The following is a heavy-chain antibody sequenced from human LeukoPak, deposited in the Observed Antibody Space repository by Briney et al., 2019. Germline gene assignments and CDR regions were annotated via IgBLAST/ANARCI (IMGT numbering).Heavy chain of an antibody. Sequence: GESLKISCQGSGYSFTSYWIGWVRQMPGKGLEWIGIIYPGDSDTRYSPSFHGHVTISADKSISTAYLQWSSLKASDTAMYYCARRGYSYGSSLDYWGQGTLVTVSS. CDR1: GYSFTSYW. D-gene: IGHD5-18*01. CDR2: IYPGDSDT. CDR3: ARRGYSYGSSLDY. V-gene: IGHV5-51*01. J-gene: IGHJ4*02.